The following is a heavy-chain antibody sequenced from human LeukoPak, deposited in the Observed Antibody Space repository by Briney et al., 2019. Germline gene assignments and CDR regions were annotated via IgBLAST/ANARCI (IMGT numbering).Heavy chain of an antibody. CDR2: IGSNGGST. D-gene: IGHD1-20*01. CDR3: ARDKYNWNYYYYYYMDV. Sequence: GGSLRLSCAASGVTFSSYAMHWVRQAPGKGLEYVSAIGSNGGSTYYANSARGRFTISRDNSKNTLYLQMGSLRAEDMAVYYCARDKYNWNYYYYYYMDVWGKGTTVTVSS. V-gene: IGHV3-64*01. CDR1: GVTFSSYA. J-gene: IGHJ6*03.